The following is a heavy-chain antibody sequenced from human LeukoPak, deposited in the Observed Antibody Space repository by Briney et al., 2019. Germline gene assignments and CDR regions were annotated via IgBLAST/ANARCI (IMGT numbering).Heavy chain of an antibody. V-gene: IGHV1-2*02. CDR1: GYSFTGYY. CDR2: INPNSGGT. Sequence: ASVKVSCKASGYSFTGYYMHWVRQAPGQGLEWMGWINPNSGGTNYAQKFQGRVTMNSDTSISTAYMELSRLRSDDTAVYYCARDKEGGEWERYYFDYWGQGTLVTVSS. CDR3: ARDKEGGEWERYYFDY. D-gene: IGHD1-26*01. J-gene: IGHJ4*02.